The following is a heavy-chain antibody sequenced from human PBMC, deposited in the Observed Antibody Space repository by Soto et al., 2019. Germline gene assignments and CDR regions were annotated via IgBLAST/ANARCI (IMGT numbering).Heavy chain of an antibody. CDR3: AKDSGPLFSYFDY. CDR1: GFTFSSYG. CDR2: ISYDGSNK. D-gene: IGHD3-10*01. J-gene: IGHJ4*02. V-gene: IGHV3-30*18. Sequence: QVQLVESGGGVVQPGRSLRLSCAASGFTFSSYGMHWVRQAPGKGLEWVAVISYDGSNKYYADSVKGRCTISRDNSKNTLYLQMNSLRAEDTAVYYCAKDSGPLFSYFDYWGQGTLVTVSS.